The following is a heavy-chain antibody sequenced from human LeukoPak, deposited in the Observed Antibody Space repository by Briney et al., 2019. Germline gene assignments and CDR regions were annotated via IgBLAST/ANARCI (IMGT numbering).Heavy chain of an antibody. CDR3: ARTSGFFDSGGSFHENPYFFDS. CDR2: INHIGRT. V-gene: IGHV4-34*01. D-gene: IGHD3-22*01. CDR1: GESFIGYF. Sequence: PSETLSLTCPVSGESFIGYFWTWIRQPPGRGLEWIGDINHIGRTNDNPSLKSRVSISVDTSSNQFSLTLTSVTAADTAVYYCARTSGFFDSGGSFHENPYFFDSWGQGTLVTVSS. J-gene: IGHJ4*02.